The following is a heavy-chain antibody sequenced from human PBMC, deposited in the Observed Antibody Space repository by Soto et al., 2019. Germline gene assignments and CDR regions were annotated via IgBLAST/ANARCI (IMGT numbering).Heavy chain of an antibody. CDR3: AKMNGPPH. D-gene: IGHD2-8*01. V-gene: IGHV3-23*01. CDR1: GFTFSSYP. CDR2: ISGSGDRT. J-gene: IGHJ4*02. Sequence: EVQLLESGGGLVQPGGSLRLSCAASGFTFSSYPLSWVRQAPGKGLEWVSAISGSGDRTYYADSVKGRFTISRDNSRNTLYMQMNSLRGEDTAVYFCAKMNGPPHWGQGTLVTVSS.